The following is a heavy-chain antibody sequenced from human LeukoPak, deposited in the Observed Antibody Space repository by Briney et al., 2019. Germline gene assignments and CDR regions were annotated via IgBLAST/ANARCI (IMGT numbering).Heavy chain of an antibody. J-gene: IGHJ6*02. D-gene: IGHD6-19*01. CDR2: INPSGSRT. Sequence: ASVKVSCKASGYTFIRYYMHWVRQAPGQGLEWMGIINPSGSRTSYAQKFQGRVTMTRDSSTSTVYMQLSSLRSEDTAVYYCARDQQEVGGGWYSHSYGMDVWGRGTTVTVSS. CDR1: GYTFIRYY. V-gene: IGHV1-46*01. CDR3: ARDQQEVGGGWYSHSYGMDV.